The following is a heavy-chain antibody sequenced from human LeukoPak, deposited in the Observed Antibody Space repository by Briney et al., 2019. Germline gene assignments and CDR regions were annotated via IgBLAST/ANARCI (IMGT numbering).Heavy chain of an antibody. CDR1: GFTFSGSA. CDR2: IRSKANSYAT. V-gene: IGHV3-73*01. CDR3: TRIAAEKEIYYYYYYMDV. D-gene: IGHD6-25*01. Sequence: GGSLKLSCAASGFTFSGSAMHWVRQASGKGLEWVGRIRSKANSYATAYAASVKGRFTISRDDSKNTAYLQMNSLKTEDTAVYYCTRIAAEKEIYYYYYYMDVWGKGTTVTVSS. J-gene: IGHJ6*03.